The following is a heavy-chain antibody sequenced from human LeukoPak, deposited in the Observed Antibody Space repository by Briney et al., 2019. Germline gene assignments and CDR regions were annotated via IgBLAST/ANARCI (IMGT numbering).Heavy chain of an antibody. V-gene: IGHV4-39*07. CDR3: AREWQYQFDY. CDR1: GGSITNTNYY. Sequence: PSETLSPTCTVSGGSITNTNYYWAWIRQPPGEGLEWIGSVYHSGITYYTPSLKSRVSIAVDTSKNHFSLKVTSVTAADTAVYYCAREWQYQFDYWGQGSLVTISS. D-gene: IGHD4-11*01. CDR2: VYHSGIT. J-gene: IGHJ4*02.